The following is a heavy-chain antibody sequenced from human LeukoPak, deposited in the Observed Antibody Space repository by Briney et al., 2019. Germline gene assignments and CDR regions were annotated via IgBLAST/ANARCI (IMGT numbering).Heavy chain of an antibody. D-gene: IGHD1-1*01. J-gene: IGHJ6*02. V-gene: IGHV3-23*01. CDR1: GFTFSRYA. CDR3: AKDASGARYYYYYGMDV. CDR2: ISGSGGST. Sequence: PGGSLGLYCAASGFTFSRYAMSWVRQAPGKGLEWVSAISGSGGSTYYAVSVKGRFTISRDNSKNTLYLQMNSLRAEDTAVYYCAKDASGARYYYYYGMDVWRQGTTVTVSS.